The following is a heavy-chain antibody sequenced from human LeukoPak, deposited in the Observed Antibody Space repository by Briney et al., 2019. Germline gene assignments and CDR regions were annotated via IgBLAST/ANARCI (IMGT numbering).Heavy chain of an antibody. D-gene: IGHD3-9*01. J-gene: IGHJ4*02. Sequence: ASVKVSCKASGYTFTSYYMHWVRQAPGQGLEWMGIINPSGGSTSYAQKFQGRVTMTRDTSTSTVYMELSSLRSEDTAVYYCARDIVLRYFDWLSAQYYFDYWGQGTLVTVSS. CDR3: ARDIVLRYFDWLSAQYYFDY. V-gene: IGHV1-46*01. CDR2: INPSGGST. CDR1: GYTFTSYY.